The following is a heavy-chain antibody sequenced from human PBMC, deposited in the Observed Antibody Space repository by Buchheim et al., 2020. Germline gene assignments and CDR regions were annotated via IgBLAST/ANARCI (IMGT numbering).Heavy chain of an antibody. CDR2: IYHSGST. CDR1: GGSISSSNW. J-gene: IGHJ4*02. Sequence: QVQLQESGPGLVKPSGTLSLTCAVSGGSISSSNWWSWVRQPPGKGLEWIGEIYHSGSTNYNPSLKSRVTISVDKSKHHFSLKLSSVTAADTAVYYCASYSHVPYYYDSSGYLFDYWGQGTL. D-gene: IGHD3-22*01. CDR3: ASYSHVPYYYDSSGYLFDY. V-gene: IGHV4-4*02.